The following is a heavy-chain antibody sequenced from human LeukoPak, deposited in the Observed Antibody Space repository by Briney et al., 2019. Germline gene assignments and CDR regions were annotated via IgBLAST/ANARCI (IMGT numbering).Heavy chain of an antibody. J-gene: IGHJ4*02. CDR2: IYTSGST. CDR3: ARDRRDYYDSSGYFDY. CDR1: SGSISGHY. D-gene: IGHD3-22*01. Sequence: PSETLSLTCTVTSGSISGHYWSWIRQPAGKGLEWIGRIYTSGSTNYNPSLKSRVTISVDTSKNQFSLKLSSVTAADTAVYYCARDRRDYYDSSGYFDYWGQGTLVTVSS. V-gene: IGHV4-4*07.